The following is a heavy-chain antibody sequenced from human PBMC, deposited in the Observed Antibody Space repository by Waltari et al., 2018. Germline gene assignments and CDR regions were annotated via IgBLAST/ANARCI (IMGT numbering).Heavy chain of an antibody. D-gene: IGHD6-13*01. J-gene: IGHJ1*01. Sequence: QVQLVQSGAEVQQPGASVKVSCNAPGYHFTGYSMHWVRPAPGQGLEWMGWINPNSGGTNYAQKFQGRVTMTRDTSISTAYMELSRLRSDDTAVYYCARSSSWYYFQHWGQGTLVTVSS. CDR1: GYHFTGYS. CDR3: ARSSSWYYFQH. CDR2: INPNSGGT. V-gene: IGHV1-2*02.